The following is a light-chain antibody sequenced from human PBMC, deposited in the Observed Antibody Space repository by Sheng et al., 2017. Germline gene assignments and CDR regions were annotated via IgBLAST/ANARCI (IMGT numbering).Light chain of an antibody. Sequence: QSALTQPRSVSGSPGQSVTISCTGTSSDVGGYNYVSWYQQHPGKAPKLMIYDVSKRPSGVPDRFSGSKSGNTASLTISGLQAEDEADYYCCSYAGSYTWVFGGGTKLTLV. CDR2: DVS. V-gene: IGLV2-11*01. CDR1: SSDVGGYNY. J-gene: IGLJ3*02. CDR3: CSYAGSYTWV.